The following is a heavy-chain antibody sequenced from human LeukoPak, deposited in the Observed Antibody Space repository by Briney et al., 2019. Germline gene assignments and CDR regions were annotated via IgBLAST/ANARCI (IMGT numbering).Heavy chain of an antibody. D-gene: IGHD5-18*01. Sequence: GESLKISCKGSGYSFTSYWISWVRQMPGKGLEWMGRIDPSDSYTNYSPSFQGHVTISADKSISTPYLQWSSLKASHTAMYYCARLDGYPHYYYYYGMDVWGQGTTVTVSS. CDR3: ARLDGYPHYYYYYGMDV. V-gene: IGHV5-10-1*01. CDR1: GYSFTSYW. CDR2: IDPSDSYT. J-gene: IGHJ6*02.